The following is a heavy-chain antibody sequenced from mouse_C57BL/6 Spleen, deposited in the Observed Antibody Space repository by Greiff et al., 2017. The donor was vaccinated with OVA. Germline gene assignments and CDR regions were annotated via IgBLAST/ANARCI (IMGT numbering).Heavy chain of an antibody. Sequence: QVQLKQPGAELVKPGASVKMSCKASGYTFTSYWITWVKQRPGQGLEWIGDIYPGSGSTNYNQKFKSKATLTVDTSSSTAYKQHSSLTSEDSAVYYCARNGYDVYYFDYWGQGTTLTVSS. CDR3: ARNGYDVYYFDY. D-gene: IGHD2-2*01. CDR1: GYTFTSYW. J-gene: IGHJ2*01. CDR2: IYPGSGST. V-gene: IGHV1-55*01.